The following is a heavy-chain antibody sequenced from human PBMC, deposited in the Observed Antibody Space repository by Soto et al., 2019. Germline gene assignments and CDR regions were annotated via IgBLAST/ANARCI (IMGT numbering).Heavy chain of an antibody. V-gene: IGHV4-4*02. J-gene: IGHJ4*01. CDR1: GASIITDNW. Sequence: QVQLQESGPGLVKPSGTLSLTCALSGASIITDNWWSWVRQPPGKEMEWIGEIYHSGNTNFNPSVKSRVTISVYTSKNQFSLTVSSVTAADTASYYCARARASSKLLAVVLNWGHGTLVTVS. D-gene: IGHD6-19*01. CDR2: IYHSGNT. CDR3: ARARASSKLLAVVLN.